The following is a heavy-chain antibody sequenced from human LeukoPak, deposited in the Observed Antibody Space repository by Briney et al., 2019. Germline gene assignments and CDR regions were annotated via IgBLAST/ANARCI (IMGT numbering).Heavy chain of an antibody. D-gene: IGHD6-6*01. CDR1: GYTFTGYY. Sequence: ASVKVSCKASGYTFTGYYMHWVRQAPGQGLEWMGWINPNSGGTNYAQKFQGRVTMTRDTSISTAYMELSRLRSDDTAVYYCARDSRSAWFYYYYMDGWGKGTTVTVSS. V-gene: IGHV1-2*02. J-gene: IGHJ6*03. CDR2: INPNSGGT. CDR3: ARDSRSAWFYYYYMDG.